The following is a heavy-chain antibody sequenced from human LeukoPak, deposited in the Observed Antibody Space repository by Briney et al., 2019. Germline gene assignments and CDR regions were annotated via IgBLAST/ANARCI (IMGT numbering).Heavy chain of an antibody. D-gene: IGHD1-1*01. J-gene: IGHJ4*02. CDR2: ISATSTFI. V-gene: IGHV3-21*01. CDR1: GFSFNSYS. Sequence: PGGSLRLSCAASGFSFNSYSMNWVRQAPGKGLEWVSSISATSTFISYAESVKGRFTISRDSAKNSLDLQMDSLRAEDTAVYYCTRDLRLERRGYFDFWGQGILVTVSS. CDR3: TRDLRLERRGYFDF.